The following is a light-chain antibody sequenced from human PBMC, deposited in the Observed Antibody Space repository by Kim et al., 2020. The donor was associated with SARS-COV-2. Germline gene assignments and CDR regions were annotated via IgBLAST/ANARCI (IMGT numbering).Light chain of an antibody. CDR2: GAS. J-gene: IGKJ4*01. CDR3: QQYKKWPLT. CDR1: QYVSSD. V-gene: IGKV3-15*01. Sequence: IVMTQSPATLSVSPGERAILSCRASQYVSSDLAWYQQKPGQAPRLLIYGASTRATGIPARFSGSGSGTEFTLTISSLQSEDFALYYCQQYKKWPLTFGGGTKVDIK.